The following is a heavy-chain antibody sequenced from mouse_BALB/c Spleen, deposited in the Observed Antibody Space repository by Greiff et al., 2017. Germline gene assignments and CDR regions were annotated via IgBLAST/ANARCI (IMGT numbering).Heavy chain of an antibody. CDR1: GYTFTSYW. V-gene: IGHV1S26*01. J-gene: IGHJ2*01. CDR3: ARSGGYDGAYFDY. D-gene: IGHD2-2*01. CDR2: INPSTGYT. Sequence: QVQLQQSGAELVKPGASVKMSCKASGYTFTSYWMHWVKQRPGQGLEWIGYINPSTGYTEYNQKFKDKATLTADKSSSTAYMQLSSLTSEDSAVYYCARSGGYDGAYFDYWGQGTTLTVSS.